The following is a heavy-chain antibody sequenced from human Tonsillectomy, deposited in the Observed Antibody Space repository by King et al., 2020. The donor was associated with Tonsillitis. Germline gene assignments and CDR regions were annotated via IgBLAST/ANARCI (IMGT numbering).Heavy chain of an antibody. CDR1: GDSITSYV. J-gene: IGHJ3*02. V-gene: IGHV4-4*07. Sequence: VQLQESGPGLVKPSETLSLTCTVSGDSITSYVWSWIRQPAGKGLEWIGRIYAAGTTSYNPSLKSRVSMSLDTSKNHFSLRLSSVTAADTALYYCAKYLRTAVPTLGDAFDIWGQGKMVTVSS. D-gene: IGHD4-17*01. CDR3: AKYLRTAVPTLGDAFDI. CDR2: IYAAGTT.